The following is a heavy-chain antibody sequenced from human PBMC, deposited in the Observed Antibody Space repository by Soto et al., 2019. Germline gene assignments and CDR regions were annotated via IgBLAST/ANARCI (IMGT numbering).Heavy chain of an antibody. CDR2: IIPILGIA. J-gene: IGHJ3*02. V-gene: IGHV1-69*02. D-gene: IGHD3-22*01. Sequence: VKVSCKASGGTFSSYTISWVRQAPGQGLEWMGRIIPILGIANYAQKFQGRVTITADKSTSTAYMELSSLRSEDTAVYYCATPGPYYYDSSGHHDAFDIWGQGTMVTVSS. CDR1: GGTFSSYT. CDR3: ATPGPYYYDSSGHHDAFDI.